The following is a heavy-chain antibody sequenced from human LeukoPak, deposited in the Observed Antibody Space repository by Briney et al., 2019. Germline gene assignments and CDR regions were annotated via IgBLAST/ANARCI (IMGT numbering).Heavy chain of an antibody. CDR2: IKSKTDGGTT. D-gene: IGHD3-22*01. J-gene: IGHJ4*02. V-gene: IGHV3-15*01. CDR1: GFTFSDAW. CDR3: TTQWEFDSRGYYLGDGDY. Sequence: KSGGSLRLSCAASGFTFSDAWMSWVRQAPGKGLEWVGRIKSKTDGGTTDYPPPVKGRFTISRDDSKNTLYLQMNSLKTEDTAVYYCTTQWEFDSRGYYLGDGDYWGQGTLVTVSS.